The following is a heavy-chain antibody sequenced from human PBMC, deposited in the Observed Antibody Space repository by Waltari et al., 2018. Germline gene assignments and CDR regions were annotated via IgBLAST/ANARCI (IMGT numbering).Heavy chain of an antibody. J-gene: IGHJ4*02. CDR1: GYIFHTYG. CDR3: ARDPPYCANGVCSDF. V-gene: IGHV1-18*01. Sequence: QVHLVQSGTEVKRPGASVTVSCKASGYIFHTYGITWVRQAPGQGLEWVGWISPHNGKTYAAQKVQGRISSTSDTSTNTATLELRSLTSADTAIYYCARDPPYCANGVCSDFWGQGTLVAVSS. D-gene: IGHD2-8*01. CDR2: ISPHNGKT.